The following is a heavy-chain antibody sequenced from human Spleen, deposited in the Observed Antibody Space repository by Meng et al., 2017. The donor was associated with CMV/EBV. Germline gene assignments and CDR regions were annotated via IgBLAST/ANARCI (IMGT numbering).Heavy chain of an antibody. CDR3: ARDGTFDWNYEDY. Sequence: GESLKISCAVSGFTFSSYSMNWVRQAPGKGLEWVSSISSSSSYIYYADSVKGRFTISRDNAKNSLYLQMNSLRAEDTALYYCARDGTFDWNYEDYWGQGTLVTVSS. CDR2: ISSSSSYI. D-gene: IGHD1-7*01. CDR1: GFTFSSYS. V-gene: IGHV3-21*04. J-gene: IGHJ4*02.